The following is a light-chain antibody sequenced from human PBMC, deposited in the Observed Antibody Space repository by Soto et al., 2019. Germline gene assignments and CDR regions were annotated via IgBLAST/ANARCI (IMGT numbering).Light chain of an antibody. J-gene: IGLJ1*01. CDR1: SSNIGVNT. Sequence: QSVLTQPPSASGTPGQRVTISCSGSSSNIGVNTVNWYQQLPGTAPKLLIYNNDQRPSGVPDRFSGSKSGTSASLAIRGLQSEDEADYYCAAWDDTLKGYVFGTGTKLTVL. CDR3: AAWDDTLKGYV. CDR2: NND. V-gene: IGLV1-44*01.